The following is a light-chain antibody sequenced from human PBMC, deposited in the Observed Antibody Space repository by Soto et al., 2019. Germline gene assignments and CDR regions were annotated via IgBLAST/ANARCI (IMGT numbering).Light chain of an antibody. Sequence: QSALTQPASVSGSPEQSITISCTGTSSDVGSYNLVSWYQQHPGKAPKVMIYDVTKRPSGVPDRFSGSKSGNTASLTVSALQAEDEADYYCSSYTDRKNLVFGTGTKVTVL. J-gene: IGLJ1*01. CDR3: SSYTDRKNLV. CDR2: DVT. V-gene: IGLV2-14*02. CDR1: SSDVGSYNL.